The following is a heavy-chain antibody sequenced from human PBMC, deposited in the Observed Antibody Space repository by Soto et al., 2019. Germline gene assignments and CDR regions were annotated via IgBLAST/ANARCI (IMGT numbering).Heavy chain of an antibody. Sequence: EVQLVESGGGLVQPGGSLRLSCAASGFTVSSNYMSWVRQAPGKGLEWVSVIYSGGSTYYADSVKGRFTISRDNSKNTMYLQMNSLRAEDTAVYYCARSPIAAAGSQTCSFDYWGQGTLVTVSS. J-gene: IGHJ4*02. V-gene: IGHV3-66*01. D-gene: IGHD6-13*01. CDR2: IYSGGST. CDR3: ARSPIAAAGSQTCSFDY. CDR1: GFTVSSNY.